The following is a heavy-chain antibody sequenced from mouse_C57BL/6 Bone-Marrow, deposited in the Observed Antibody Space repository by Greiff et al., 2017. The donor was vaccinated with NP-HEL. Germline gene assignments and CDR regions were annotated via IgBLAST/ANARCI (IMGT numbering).Heavy chain of an antibody. CDR3: ASNYYGSRGYFDV. CDR2: IDPSDSET. Sequence: QVQLKQPGAELVRPGSSVKLSCKASGYTFTSYWMHWVKQRPIQGLEWIGNIDPSDSETHYNQKFKDKATLTVDKSSSTAYMQLSSLTSEDSAVYYCASNYYGSRGYFDVWGTGTTVTVSS. CDR1: GYTFTSYW. J-gene: IGHJ1*03. V-gene: IGHV1-52*01. D-gene: IGHD1-1*01.